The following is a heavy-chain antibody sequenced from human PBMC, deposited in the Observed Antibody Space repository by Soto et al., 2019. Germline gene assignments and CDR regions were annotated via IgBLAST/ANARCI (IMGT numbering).Heavy chain of an antibody. J-gene: IGHJ6*03. Sequence: QVPLVQSGAEVKKPGASVKVSCKASGYTFTSYDINWVRQATGQGLEWMGWMNPNSGNTGYAQKFQGRVTMTRNTSISTAYMELSSLRSEDTAVYYCAKGYCSGGSCYPYYYYYYMDVWGKGTTVTVSS. CDR1: GYTFTSYD. CDR2: MNPNSGNT. V-gene: IGHV1-8*01. CDR3: AKGYCSGGSCYPYYYYYYMDV. D-gene: IGHD2-15*01.